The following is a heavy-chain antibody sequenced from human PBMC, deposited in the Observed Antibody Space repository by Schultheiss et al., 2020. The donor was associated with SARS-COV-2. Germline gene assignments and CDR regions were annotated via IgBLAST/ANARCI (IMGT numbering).Heavy chain of an antibody. Sequence: SVKVSCKASGFTFTSSAMQWVRQARGQRLEWIGWIVVGSGNTNYAQKFQGRVTMTRDMSTSTVYMELSSLRSEDTAVYYCASQSPWVVQYSSSPQRFDPWGQGTLVTVSS. D-gene: IGHD6-6*01. CDR1: GFTFTSSA. J-gene: IGHJ5*02. CDR3: ASQSPWVVQYSSSPQRFDP. CDR2: IVVGSGNT. V-gene: IGHV1-58*02.